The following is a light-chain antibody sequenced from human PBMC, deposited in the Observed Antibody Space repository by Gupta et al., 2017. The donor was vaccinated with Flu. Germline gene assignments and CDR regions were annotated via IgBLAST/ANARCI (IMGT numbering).Light chain of an antibody. CDR2: ANN. V-gene: IGLV1-44*01. Sequence: QSVLAQPPSASGTPGQRVTISCSGSSSNVGSNAVPWYQQVPGTAPKLLIYANNQRPSGVPDRFSGSKSGTSASLAISGLQSEDEAHYYCAAWDDSLNGHYVFGTGTEVTVL. CDR1: SSNVGSNA. J-gene: IGLJ1*01. CDR3: AAWDDSLNGHYV.